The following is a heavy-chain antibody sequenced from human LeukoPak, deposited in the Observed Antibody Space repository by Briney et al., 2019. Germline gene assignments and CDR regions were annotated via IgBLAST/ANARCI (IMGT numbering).Heavy chain of an antibody. CDR3: ARDNGYSQGYFDY. V-gene: IGHV3-30*03. CDR2: ISYDGNNK. D-gene: IGHD5-18*01. Sequence: GGSLRLSCAASGLIFSSYGMHWVRQAPGKGLEWVAVISYDGNNKYYADSVKGRFTISRDNSKNTLYLQMNSLSAEDTAVYYCARDNGYSQGYFDYWGQGTLVTVSS. CDR1: GLIFSSYG. J-gene: IGHJ4*02.